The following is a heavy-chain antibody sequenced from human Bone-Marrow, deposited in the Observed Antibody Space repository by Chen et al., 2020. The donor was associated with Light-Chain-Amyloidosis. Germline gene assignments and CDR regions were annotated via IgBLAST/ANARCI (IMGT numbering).Heavy chain of an antibody. V-gene: IGHV3-23*04. J-gene: IGHJ4*02. D-gene: IGHD3-10*01. Sequence: EVQLVESGGGLVQPGGSLRLSCAGPGFRCSNSGLHWVRQAPGKGLEWVSYVSSSGTIRTTYAESVKGRFTISRDNSKNMVYLQLNSLRAEDTAVYYCAKDGGAWNFDYWGQGTLVTVSS. CDR3: AKDGGAWNFDY. CDR1: GFRCSNSG. CDR2: VSSSGTIRT.